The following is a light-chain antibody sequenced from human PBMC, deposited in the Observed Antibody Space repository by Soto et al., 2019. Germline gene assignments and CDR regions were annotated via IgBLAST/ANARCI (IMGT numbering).Light chain of an antibody. CDR3: SSYAGSNNYV. V-gene: IGLV2-8*01. J-gene: IGLJ1*01. CDR1: SSDVGGYNS. Sequence: QSALTQPPSASGSPGQSVTISCTGTSSDVGGYNSVSWYQHHPGKAPKLMIYEVTKRPSGVPERFSGSKSANTASLTVSGLQAEDEADYYCSSYAGSNNYVFGTGTKLTVL. CDR2: EVT.